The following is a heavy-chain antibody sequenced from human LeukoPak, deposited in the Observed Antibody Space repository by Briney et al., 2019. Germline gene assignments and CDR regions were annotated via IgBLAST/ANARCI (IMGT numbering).Heavy chain of an antibody. CDR1: GFTSSSYA. Sequence: PGGSLRLSCAASGFTSSSYAMSWVRQAPGQGLEWVSAISDSGGNTYYADSVKGRFTISRDNSKNTLYLQMNSLRVEDTAVYYCAKQDIRSSAWYDWGQGTLVTVSS. D-gene: IGHD6-19*01. CDR3: AKQDIRSSAWYD. V-gene: IGHV3-23*01. CDR2: ISDSGGNT. J-gene: IGHJ4*02.